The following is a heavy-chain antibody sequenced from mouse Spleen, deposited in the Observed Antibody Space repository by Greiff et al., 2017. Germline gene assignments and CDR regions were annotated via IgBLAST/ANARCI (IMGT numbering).Heavy chain of an antibody. CDR2: IHPSDSDT. D-gene: IGHD1-1*01. CDR3: AYYDGRTPWFAY. J-gene: IGHJ3*01. Sequence: QVQLQQPGAELVKPGASVKVSCKASGYTFTSYWMHWVKQRPGQGLEWIGRIHPSDSDTNYNQKFKGKATLTVDKSSSTAYMQLSSLTSEDSAVYYCAYYDGRTPWFAYWGRGTLVTVSA. V-gene: IGHV1-74*01. CDR1: GYTFTSYW.